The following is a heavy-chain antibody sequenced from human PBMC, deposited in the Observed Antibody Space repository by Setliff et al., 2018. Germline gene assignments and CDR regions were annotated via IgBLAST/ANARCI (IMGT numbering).Heavy chain of an antibody. CDR3: AKGQGGRDSGTIEAAIYGPQSYYFDY. V-gene: IGHV3-53*01. CDR1: GVTVSAYD. CDR2: LDNDGST. Sequence: PGGSLRLSCAASGVTVSAYDMSWVRQAPGKGLEWVSLLDNDGSTYYSDSVKGRFTISRGTSKNTLYLQMSSLRTEDTAVYYCAKGQGGRDSGTIEAAIYGPQSYYFDYWGQGTLVTVSS. J-gene: IGHJ4*02. D-gene: IGHD6-13*01.